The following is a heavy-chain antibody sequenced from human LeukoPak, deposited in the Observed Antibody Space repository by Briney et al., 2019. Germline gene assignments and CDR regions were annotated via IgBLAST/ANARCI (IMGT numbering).Heavy chain of an antibody. CDR3: AXDLXQTVRVDNWFDH. CDR1: GGSISSYY. CDR2: IYTSGST. V-gene: IGHV4-4*07. Sequence: PSETLSLTCTVSGGSISSYYWSWIRQPAGKGLEWIGRIYTSGSTNYNPSLKSRVTISVDTSKNQFSLKLSSVTAADTAVYYCAXDLXQTVRVDNWFDHWGQGTLVTVSS. D-gene: IGHD3-10*01. J-gene: IGHJ5*02.